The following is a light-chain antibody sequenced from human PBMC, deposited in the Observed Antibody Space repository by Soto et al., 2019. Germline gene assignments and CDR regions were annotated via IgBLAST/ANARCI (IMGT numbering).Light chain of an antibody. V-gene: IGKV4-1*01. CDR2: WAS. CDR1: QSVLYSSNNKNY. J-gene: IGKJ2*01. Sequence: DIVMTQSPDSLAVSLGERATINCKSSQSVLYSSNNKNYLAWYQQKPGQPPKLLIYWASTRESGVPDRFSGRGSGTDFTLTISSLQAEDVAVYCCQQYYSTPHTFGQGTKLEIK. CDR3: QQYYSTPHT.